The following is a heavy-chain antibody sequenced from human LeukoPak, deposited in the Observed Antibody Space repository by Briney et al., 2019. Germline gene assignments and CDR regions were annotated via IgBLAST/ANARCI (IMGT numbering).Heavy chain of an antibody. J-gene: IGHJ4*02. CDR3: ARVGDNTAFDY. CDR1: GFTFSTYA. D-gene: IGHD2-21*01. V-gene: IGHV3-64*01. CDR2: ISSIGGTT. Sequence: GGSLRLSCAASGFTFSTYALHWVRQVPGKGLEYVSAISSIGGTTYYANSVKGRFTISRDNSKNTLYLQMGSLKPEDTAVYYCARVGDNTAFDYWGQGTLVTVSS.